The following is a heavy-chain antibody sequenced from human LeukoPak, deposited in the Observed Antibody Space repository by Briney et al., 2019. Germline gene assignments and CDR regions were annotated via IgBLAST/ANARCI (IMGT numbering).Heavy chain of an antibody. J-gene: IGHJ3*02. V-gene: IGHV4-4*07. CDR3: ARDQKSGIAAAGTRSRAFDI. Sequence: PSGTLSLTCTVSGGSISSYYWSWIRQPAGKGLEWIGRIYTSGSTNYNPSLKSRVTMSVDTSKNQFSLKLSSVAAADTAVYYCARDQKSGIAAAGTRSRAFDIWGQGTMVTVSS. CDR2: IYTSGST. D-gene: IGHD6-13*01. CDR1: GGSISSYY.